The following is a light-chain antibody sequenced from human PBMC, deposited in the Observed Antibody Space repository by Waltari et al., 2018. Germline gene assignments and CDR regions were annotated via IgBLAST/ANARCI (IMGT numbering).Light chain of an antibody. CDR3: QVWDSSSDHPL. V-gene: IGLV3-21*03. J-gene: IGLJ2*01. CDR2: DDS. Sequence: SYVLTQPPSVSVAPGKTARITCGGNNIGSKSVHWYQQTPGQAPGLVVYDDSDRPSGIPDRFSGSNSGNTATLTISRVEAGDEADYYCQVWDSSSDHPLFGGGTKLTVL. CDR1: NIGSKS.